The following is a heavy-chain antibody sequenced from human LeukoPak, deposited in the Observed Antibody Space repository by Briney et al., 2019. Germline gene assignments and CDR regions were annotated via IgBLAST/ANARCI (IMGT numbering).Heavy chain of an antibody. CDR2: IYYSGST. Sequence: PSETLSLTCTVSGGSISSYYWSWIRQPPGKGLEWIGYIYYSGSTNYNPSLKSRVTISVDTSKNQFSLKLGSVTAADTAVYYCARVGEGSGYYYYFDYWGQGTLVTVSS. CDR1: GGSISSYY. CDR3: ARVGEGSGYYYYFDY. D-gene: IGHD3-3*01. V-gene: IGHV4-59*01. J-gene: IGHJ4*02.